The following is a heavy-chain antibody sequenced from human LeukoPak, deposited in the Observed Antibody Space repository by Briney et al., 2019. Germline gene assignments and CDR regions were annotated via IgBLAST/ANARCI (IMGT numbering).Heavy chain of an antibody. CDR1: GFTFSSYS. Sequence: GGSLRLSCAASGFTFSSYSMNCVRQAPGKGLEWGSSISSSSSYIYYADSVKGRFTIFRDNDKNSLYTQMNSLRAEDTAVYYCARVRTYYYDSSSSDAFDIWGQGTMVTVSS. J-gene: IGHJ3*02. CDR2: ISSSSSYI. V-gene: IGHV3-21*01. CDR3: ARVRTYYYDSSSSDAFDI. D-gene: IGHD3-22*01.